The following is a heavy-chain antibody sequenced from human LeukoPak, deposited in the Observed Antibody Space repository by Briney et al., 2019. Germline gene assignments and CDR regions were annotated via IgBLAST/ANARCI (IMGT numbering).Heavy chain of an antibody. V-gene: IGHV4-4*07. CDR3: ARSYSSGGEPPYFDY. CDR2: IYISGST. CDR1: GGSISSYY. Sequence: PSETLSLTCTVSGGSISSYYWSWIRQPAGKGLEWIGRIYISGSTNYNPSLKSRVTMSVDTSKNQFSLKLSSVTAADTAVYYCARSYSSGGEPPYFDYWGQGTLVTVSS. J-gene: IGHJ4*02. D-gene: IGHD6-19*01.